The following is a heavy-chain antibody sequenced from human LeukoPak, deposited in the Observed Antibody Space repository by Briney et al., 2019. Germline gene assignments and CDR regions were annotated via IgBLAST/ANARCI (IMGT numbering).Heavy chain of an antibody. J-gene: IGHJ4*02. CDR1: GFTFSSYW. CDR2: IYSGGST. D-gene: IGHD2-2*01. V-gene: IGHV3-53*01. Sequence: PGGALRLSCAASGFTFSSYWMHWVRQAPGKGLEWVSVIYSGGSTYYADSVKGRFTISRDNSKNTLYLQMNSLRAEDTAVYYCATSSRYWGQGTLVTVSS. CDR3: ATSSRY.